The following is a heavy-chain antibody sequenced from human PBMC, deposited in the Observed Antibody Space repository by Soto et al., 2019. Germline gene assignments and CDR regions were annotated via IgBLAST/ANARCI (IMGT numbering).Heavy chain of an antibody. CDR3: AREGGDYGDYVRYYYYGMDV. J-gene: IGHJ6*02. CDR2: IIPIFGTA. Sequence: QVQLVQSGAEVKKPGSSVKVSCKASGGTFSSYAISWVRQAPGQGLEWMGGIIPIFGTANYAQKFQGRVTLTADQSTSTAYMELSSLRSEDTAVYYCAREGGDYGDYVRYYYYGMDVWGQGTTVTVSS. D-gene: IGHD4-17*01. V-gene: IGHV1-69*01. CDR1: GGTFSSYA.